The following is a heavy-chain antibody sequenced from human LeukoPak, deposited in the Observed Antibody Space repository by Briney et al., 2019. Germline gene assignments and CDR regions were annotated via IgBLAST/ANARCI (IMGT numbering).Heavy chain of an antibody. J-gene: IGHJ4*02. V-gene: IGHV4-39*07. CDR1: GGSISSSSYY. D-gene: IGHD3-22*01. CDR2: IYFTGNT. CDR3: ARVYDSGGYPDY. Sequence: SETLSLTCSVSGGSISSSSYYWAGFPHPPGKGRDWTGSIYFTGNTYYSPSLESRVTISLDTSNNQLSLKLSSVTAADTALYYCARVYDSGGYPDYWGQGTLVTVSS.